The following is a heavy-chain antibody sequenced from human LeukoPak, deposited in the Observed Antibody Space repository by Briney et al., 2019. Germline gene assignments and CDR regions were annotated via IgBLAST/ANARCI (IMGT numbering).Heavy chain of an antibody. V-gene: IGHV3-7*01. CDR1: EFTFSTYW. J-gene: IGHJ4*02. Sequence: GGSLRLSCAASEFTFSTYWMIWVRQAPGKGLEWVANIKEDGSETYYVDSVKGRFTISRDTAKKSLYLQMNSLRAEDTAVYYCASGGSSGSYFDYWGQGTLVTVSS. CDR3: ASGGSSGSYFDY. CDR2: IKEDGSET. D-gene: IGHD6-25*01.